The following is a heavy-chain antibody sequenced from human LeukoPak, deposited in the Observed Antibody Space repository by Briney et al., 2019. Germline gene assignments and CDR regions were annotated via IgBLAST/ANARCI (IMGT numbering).Heavy chain of an antibody. Sequence: GGSLRLSCAASGFTFSSYAMSWVRQAPGKGLEWVSGISWNSGSIGYADSVKGRFTISRDNAKNSLYLQMNSLRAEDTALYYCAKDLLFRYSGSAFDYWGQGTLVTVSS. V-gene: IGHV3-9*01. CDR3: AKDLLFRYSGSAFDY. CDR2: ISWNSGSI. D-gene: IGHD1-26*01. CDR1: GFTFSSYA. J-gene: IGHJ4*02.